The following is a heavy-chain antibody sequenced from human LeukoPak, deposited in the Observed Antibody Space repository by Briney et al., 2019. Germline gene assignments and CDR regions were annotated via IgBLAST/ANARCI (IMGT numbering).Heavy chain of an antibody. CDR2: IIPIFGTA. V-gene: IGHV1-69*13. Sequence: SVKVSCKASGYTFTSYAMNWVRQAPGQGLEWMGGIIPIFGTANYAQKFQGRVTITADESTSTAYMELSSLRSEDTAVYYCARAVDYHDSSGYYNFDYWGQGTLVTVSS. J-gene: IGHJ4*02. CDR3: ARAVDYHDSSGYYNFDY. CDR1: GYTFTSYA. D-gene: IGHD3-22*01.